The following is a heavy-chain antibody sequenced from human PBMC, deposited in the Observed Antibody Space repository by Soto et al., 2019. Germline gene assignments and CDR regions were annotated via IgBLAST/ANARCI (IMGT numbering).Heavy chain of an antibody. CDR3: ASEHQWPNYYYGMDV. V-gene: IGHV4-39*01. CDR1: GCPISTSSYY. CDR2: IYYSGST. J-gene: IGHJ6*02. Sequence: PSEPLSRTYNFSGCPISTSSYYGCWIHHPPGQELERIGSIYYSGSTYYNTYLKSKVTISIDTSKNQFSLKLSSLTFADTAVYYCASEHQWPNYYYGMDVWGQGT. D-gene: IGHD6-19*01.